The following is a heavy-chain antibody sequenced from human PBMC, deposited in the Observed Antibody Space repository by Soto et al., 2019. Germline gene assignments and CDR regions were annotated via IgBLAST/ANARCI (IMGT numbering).Heavy chain of an antibody. V-gene: IGHV1-18*01. J-gene: IGHJ6*02. Sequence: GASVKVSCKASGYPFTKFGINWVRQAPGQGLEWMGWISGHSGGTKYGPKFRDRLTIVTDTSSKTAYMELRSLKSDHTAVYYCAKDGGHGARTHICGMDVWGQGTTVTVSS. CDR3: AKDGGHGARTHICGMDV. CDR1: GYPFTKFG. D-gene: IGHD1-1*01. CDR2: ISGHSGGT.